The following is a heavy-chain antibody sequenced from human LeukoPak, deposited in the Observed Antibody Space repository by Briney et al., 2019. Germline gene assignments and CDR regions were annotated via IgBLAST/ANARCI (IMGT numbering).Heavy chain of an antibody. J-gene: IGHJ6*02. Sequence: GGSLRLPCAASGFTFSDYYMSWIRQAPGKGLEWVSYISSSGSTIYYADSVKGRFTISRDNAKNSLYLQMNSLRAEDTAVYYCARENIVFSSIVVVPAAQGSAYVLGMDVWGQGTTVTVSS. CDR1: GFTFSDYY. V-gene: IGHV3-11*01. D-gene: IGHD2-2*01. CDR2: ISSSGSTI. CDR3: ARENIVFSSIVVVPAAQGSAYVLGMDV.